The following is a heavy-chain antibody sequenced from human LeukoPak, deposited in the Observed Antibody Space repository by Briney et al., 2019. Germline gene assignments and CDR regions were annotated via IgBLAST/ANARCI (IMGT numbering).Heavy chain of an antibody. CDR1: GFTFSSYA. V-gene: IGHV3-30-3*01. Sequence: GGSLRLSCAASGFTFSSYAMHWVRQAPSKGLEWVAVISYDGSNKYYADSVKGRFTISRDNSKNTLYLQMNSLRAEDMAVYYCARDHPSRSGWNDAFDIWGHGTMVTVSS. CDR2: ISYDGSNK. D-gene: IGHD3-9*01. J-gene: IGHJ3*02. CDR3: ARDHPSRSGWNDAFDI.